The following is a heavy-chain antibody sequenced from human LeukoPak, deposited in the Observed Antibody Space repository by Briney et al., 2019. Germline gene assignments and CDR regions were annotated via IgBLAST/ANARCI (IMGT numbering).Heavy chain of an antibody. CDR2: IYYSGST. J-gene: IGHJ3*02. V-gene: IGHV4-59*01. D-gene: IGHD5-12*01. Sequence: SETLSLTCTVSGGSISSYYWSWIRQPPGKGLEWIGYIYYSGSTNYNPSLKSRVTISVETSKNQFSLKLSSVTAAETAVYYCARDRSGYLGAFDIWGQGTMVTGSS. CDR1: GGSISSYY. CDR3: ARDRSGYLGAFDI.